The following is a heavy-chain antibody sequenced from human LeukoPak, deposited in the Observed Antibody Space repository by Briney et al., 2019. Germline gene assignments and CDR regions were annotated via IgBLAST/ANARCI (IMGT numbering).Heavy chain of an antibody. Sequence: SETLSLTCIVSGYSITSGYYWGWIRQPPGKGLEGIGSIYHSGSTYYNPSLKSRVTISVDTSKHQLPLTLGSVIAADPAVDFCARDSNYEFWSGYLVEAFYYDSSGDYSGFDYWGQGTRITVSA. CDR2: IYHSGST. CDR1: GYSITSGYY. V-gene: IGHV4-38-2*02. D-gene: IGHD3-22*01. J-gene: IGHJ4*02. CDR3: ARDSNYEFWSGYLVEAFYYDSSGDYSGFDY.